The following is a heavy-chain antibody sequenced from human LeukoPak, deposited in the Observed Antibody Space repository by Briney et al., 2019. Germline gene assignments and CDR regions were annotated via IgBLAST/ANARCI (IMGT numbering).Heavy chain of an antibody. Sequence: SETLSLTCTVSGGSISSYYWSWIRQPAGKGLEWIGRIYTSGSTNYNPSLKSRVTMSVDTSKNQFSLKLSSVTAADTAVYYCAASRYGSGSRAFDIWGQGTMVTVSS. J-gene: IGHJ3*02. V-gene: IGHV4-4*07. CDR3: AASRYGSGSRAFDI. CDR1: GGSISSYY. D-gene: IGHD3-10*01. CDR2: IYTSGST.